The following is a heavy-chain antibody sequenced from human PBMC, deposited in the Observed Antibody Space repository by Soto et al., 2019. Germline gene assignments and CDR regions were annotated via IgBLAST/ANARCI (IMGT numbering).Heavy chain of an antibody. CDR2: INSDGSST. CDR1: GFTFSSYW. Sequence: GGSLRLSCAASGFTFSSYWMHWVRQAPGKGLVWVSRINSDGSSTSYADSVKGRFTISRDNAKNTLYLQMNSLRAEDTAVYYCARGGYSSSWYPNYYYGMDVWGQGTTVTVSS. CDR3: ARGGYSSSWYPNYYYGMDV. J-gene: IGHJ6*02. V-gene: IGHV3-74*01. D-gene: IGHD6-13*01.